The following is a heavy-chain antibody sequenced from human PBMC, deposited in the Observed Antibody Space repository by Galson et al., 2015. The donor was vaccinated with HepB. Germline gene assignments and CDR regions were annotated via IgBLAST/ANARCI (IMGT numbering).Heavy chain of an antibody. V-gene: IGHV3-23*01. CDR1: GFTFSTYA. D-gene: IGHD2-8*01. CDR2: ISGSGGNT. J-gene: IGHJ6*01. CDR3: ARDQGWDIVLMVKNYYYYGMDV. Sequence: SLRLSCAASGFTFSTYAMSWVRQAPGKGLEWVSAISGSGGNTYYADSVKGRFTISRDNAKNTLYLQMNSLRAEDTAVYYCARDQGWDIVLMVKNYYYYGMDVWGQGTTVTVSS.